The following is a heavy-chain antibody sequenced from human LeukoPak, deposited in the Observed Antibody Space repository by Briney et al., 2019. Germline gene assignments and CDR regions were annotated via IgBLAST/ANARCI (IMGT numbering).Heavy chain of an antibody. CDR1: GFSLSSHW. J-gene: IGHJ3*01. V-gene: IGHV3-30*18. D-gene: IGHD2-21*01. Sequence: PGGSLRLSCAASGFSLSSHWMSWIRQAPGKGLEWVAVISYDGSNKDYVDSVKGRFTISRDNSKNTLYLQMNRLRAEDTAVYYCAKVLRGIISKDAFDVWGQGTGLTVSS. CDR2: ISYDGSNK. CDR3: AKVLRGIISKDAFDV.